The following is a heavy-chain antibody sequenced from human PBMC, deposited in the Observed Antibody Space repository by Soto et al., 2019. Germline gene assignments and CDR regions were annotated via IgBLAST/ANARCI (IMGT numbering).Heavy chain of an antibody. D-gene: IGHD4-17*01. CDR2: IYPGDSDT. J-gene: IGHJ6*02. CDR1: GYSFTSYW. CDR3: AIHNREDYGDYYYYYGMDV. Sequence: GESLKISCKGSGYSFTSYWIGWVRQMPGKGLEWMGIIYPGDSDTRYSPSFQGQVTISADKSISTAYLQWSSLKASDTAMYYCAIHNREDYGDYYYYYGMDVWGQGTTVTVSS. V-gene: IGHV5-51*01.